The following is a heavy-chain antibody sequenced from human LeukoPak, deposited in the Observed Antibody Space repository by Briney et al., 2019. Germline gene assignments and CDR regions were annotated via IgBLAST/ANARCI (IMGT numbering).Heavy chain of an antibody. V-gene: IGHV4-34*01. Sequence: SETLSLTCAVYGGSFSGYYWSWIRQPPGKGLEWIGEINHSGSTNYNPSLKSRVTISVDTSKNQFSLKLSSVTAADTAVYYCARFSRWTTDYWGQGTLVTVSS. CDR1: GGSFSGYY. J-gene: IGHJ4*02. D-gene: IGHD3/OR15-3a*01. CDR3: ARFSRWTTDY. CDR2: INHSGST.